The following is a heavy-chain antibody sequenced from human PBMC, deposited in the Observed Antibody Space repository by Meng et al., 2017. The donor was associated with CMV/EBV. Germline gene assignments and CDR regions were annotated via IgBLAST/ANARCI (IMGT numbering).Heavy chain of an antibody. V-gene: IGHV4-30-4*08. CDR3: ARVPITYYYGSGSYYFDY. Sequence: HVNPSQPQSLTRTVPGGSISRVEYSWSWTRKPPGKGLERIRYIYYSGRTYYHPALKSRVTKSVDTSKNQFSLKLSSVTAADTAVYYCARVPITYYYGSGSYYFDYWCQGTLVTVSS. CDR2: IYYSGRT. D-gene: IGHD3-10*01. J-gene: IGHJ4*02. CDR1: GGSISRVEYS.